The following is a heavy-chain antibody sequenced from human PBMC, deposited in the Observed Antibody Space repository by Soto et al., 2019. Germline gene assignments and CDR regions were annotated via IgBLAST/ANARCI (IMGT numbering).Heavy chain of an antibody. Sequence: ASVKVSCKASGYTFTSYYMHWVRQAPGQGLEWMGIINPSGGSTSYAQKFQGRVTMTRDTSTSTVYMELSSLRSEDTAVYYCARDSGQWLVLRNWFDPWGQGTLVTVSS. CDR3: ARDSGQWLVLRNWFDP. D-gene: IGHD6-19*01. CDR2: INPSGGST. V-gene: IGHV1-46*01. CDR1: GYTFTSYY. J-gene: IGHJ5*02.